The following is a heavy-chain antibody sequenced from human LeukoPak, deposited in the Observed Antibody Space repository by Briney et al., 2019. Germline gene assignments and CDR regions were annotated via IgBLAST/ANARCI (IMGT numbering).Heavy chain of an antibody. CDR2: IYYSGST. D-gene: IGHD4-17*01. CDR1: GGSISSYY. J-gene: IGHJ6*02. V-gene: IGHV4-59*01. CDR3: ARALGDLPGYGDSPPHYYYGMDV. Sequence: PSETLSLTCTVSGGSISSYYWNWIRQPPGKGLEWIGYIYYSGSTKYDPSLKSRVTISVHSSKIQFSLKMTSVTAADTAVYYCARALGDLPGYGDSPPHYYYGMDVWGQGTTVTVSS.